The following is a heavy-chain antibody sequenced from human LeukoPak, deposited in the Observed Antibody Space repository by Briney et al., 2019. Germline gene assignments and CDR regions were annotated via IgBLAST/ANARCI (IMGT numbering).Heavy chain of an antibody. CDR2: ISAYNGNT. D-gene: IGHD4-17*01. J-gene: IGHJ4*02. Sequence: GASVKVSCKASGHTFTSYGISWVRQAPGQGLEWMGWISAYNGNTNYAQKLQGRVTMTTDTSTSTAYMELRSLRSDDTAVYYCARLYYGDYSAIPPDYWGQGTLVTVSS. CDR3: ARLYYGDYSAIPPDY. V-gene: IGHV1-18*01. CDR1: GHTFTSYG.